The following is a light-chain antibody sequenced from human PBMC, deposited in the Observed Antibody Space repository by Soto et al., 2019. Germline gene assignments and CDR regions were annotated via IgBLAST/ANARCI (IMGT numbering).Light chain of an antibody. J-gene: IGKJ5*01. V-gene: IGKV3-20*01. CDR3: QQYLSLPIT. CDR1: QSVSSSY. CDR2: GAS. Sequence: EIVLTQSPGTLSLSPGERATLSCRASQSVSSSYLAWYQQKPGQAPRLLIYGASNRAAGIPDRFSGSGSGTDFTLTINRVAPEDFAVYYCQQYLSLPITFGQGTRLEIK.